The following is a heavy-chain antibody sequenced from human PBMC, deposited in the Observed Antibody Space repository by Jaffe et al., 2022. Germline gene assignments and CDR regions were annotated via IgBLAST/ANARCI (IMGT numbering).Heavy chain of an antibody. CDR2: IRSKAYGGTT. Sequence: EVQLVESGGGLVQPGRSLRLSCTASGFTFGDYAMSWVRQAPGKGLEWVGFIRSKAYGGTTEYAASVKGRFTISRDDSKSIAYLQMNSLKTEDTAVYYCTRVRYYDSSGYYFHYWGQGTLVTVSS. CDR1: GFTFGDYA. J-gene: IGHJ4*02. D-gene: IGHD3-22*01. V-gene: IGHV3-49*04. CDR3: TRVRYYDSSGYYFHY.